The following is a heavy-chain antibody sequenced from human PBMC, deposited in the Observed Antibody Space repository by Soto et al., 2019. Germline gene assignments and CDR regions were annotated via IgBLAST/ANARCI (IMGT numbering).Heavy chain of an antibody. CDR1: GFTFSSYA. CDR3: AKDGSHSGSYLDYYGMDV. J-gene: IGHJ6*02. D-gene: IGHD1-26*01. Sequence: GGSLRLSCAASGFTFSSYAMHWVRQAPGKGLEWVAVISYDGSNKYYADSVKGRFTISRDNSKNTLYLQMNSLRAEDTAVYYCAKDGSHSGSYLDYYGMDVLGQGTTVT. CDR2: ISYDGSNK. V-gene: IGHV3-30-3*01.